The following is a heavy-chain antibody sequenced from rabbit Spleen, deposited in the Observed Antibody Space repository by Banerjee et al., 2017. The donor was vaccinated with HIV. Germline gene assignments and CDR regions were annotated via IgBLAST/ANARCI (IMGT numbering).Heavy chain of an antibody. Sequence: QEQLVESGGGLVKPEGSLTLTCKASGFSFSDRDVMCWVRQAPGKGLQWIACINSYTGKPVYATWAKGRFTISRTSSTTVTLQMTSLTAADTATYFCARDLASAVGWNFSLWGPGTLVTVS. CDR1: GFSFSDRDV. CDR3: ARDLASAVGWNFSL. CDR2: INSYTGKP. J-gene: IGHJ4*01. D-gene: IGHD3-1*01. V-gene: IGHV1S45*01.